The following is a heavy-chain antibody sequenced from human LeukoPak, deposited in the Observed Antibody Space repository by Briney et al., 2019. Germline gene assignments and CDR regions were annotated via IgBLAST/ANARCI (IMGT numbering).Heavy chain of an antibody. D-gene: IGHD3-16*02. Sequence: GGSLRLSCAASGFTFSNAWMSWVRQAPGKGLEWVGRIKSKTDGGTTDYAAPVKGRFTISRDDSKNTLYLQMNSLKTEDTAVYYCTTGPSYDYVWGSYRYSDYWGQGTLVTVSS. CDR2: IKSKTDGGTT. CDR1: GFTFSNAW. V-gene: IGHV3-15*01. CDR3: TTGPSYDYVWGSYRYSDY. J-gene: IGHJ4*02.